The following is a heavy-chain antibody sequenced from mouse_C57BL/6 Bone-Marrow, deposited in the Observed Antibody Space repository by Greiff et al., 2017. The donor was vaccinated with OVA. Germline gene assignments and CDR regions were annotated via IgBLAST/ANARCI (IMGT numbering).Heavy chain of an antibody. V-gene: IGHV5-4*01. CDR2: ISDGGSYT. CDR1: GFTFSSYA. J-gene: IGHJ2*01. Sequence: EVKLMESGGGLVTPGGSLQLSCAASGFTFSSYAMSWVRPTPEKRLEWVATISDGGSYTYSPDNVQGRFTISRDNAKNNLYLQMSHLKSEDTAMYYCARESWDVYFDYWGQGTTLTVSS. CDR3: ARESWDVYFDY. D-gene: IGHD4-1*01.